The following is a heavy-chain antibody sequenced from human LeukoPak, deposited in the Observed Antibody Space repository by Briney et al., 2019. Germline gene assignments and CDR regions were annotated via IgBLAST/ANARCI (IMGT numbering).Heavy chain of an antibody. D-gene: IGHD6-13*01. CDR2: INHSGST. Sequence: SETLSLTCAVYGGSFSGYYWSWIRQPPGKGLEWIGEINHSGSTNYNPSLKSRVTISVDTSKNQFSLKLSSVTAADTAVYYCARGMNSSWYFDYWGQGTLVTVSS. CDR3: ARGMNSSWYFDY. J-gene: IGHJ4*02. CDR1: GGSFSGYY. V-gene: IGHV4-34*01.